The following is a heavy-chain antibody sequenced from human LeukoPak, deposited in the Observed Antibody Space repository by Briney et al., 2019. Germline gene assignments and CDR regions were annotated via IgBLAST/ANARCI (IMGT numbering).Heavy chain of an antibody. V-gene: IGHV1-46*01. D-gene: IGHD5-18*01. CDR1: GYTFTSYY. J-gene: IGHJ4*02. CDR2: INPSGGST. CDR3: ARGFYSYGSQVVDY. Sequence: ASVKVSCKASGYTFTSYYMHWVRQAPGQGLEWMGIINPSGGSTSYAQKFQSRVTMTRDTSISTAYMELSRLRSDDTAVYYCARGFYSYGSQVVDYWGQGTLVTVSS.